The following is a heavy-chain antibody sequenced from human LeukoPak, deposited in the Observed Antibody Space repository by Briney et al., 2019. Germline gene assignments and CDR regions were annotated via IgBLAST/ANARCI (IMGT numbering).Heavy chain of an antibody. CDR1: GFTFSSYW. V-gene: IGHV3-7*01. Sequence: GGSLRLSCAASGFTFSSYWMSWVRQAPGKGLEWVANIKQDGSEKYYVDCVKGRFTISRDNAKNSLYLQRNSLRAEDTAVYYCARGSGSYSAVDYWGQGTLVTVSS. D-gene: IGHD1-26*01. CDR3: ARGSGSYSAVDY. CDR2: IKQDGSEK. J-gene: IGHJ4*02.